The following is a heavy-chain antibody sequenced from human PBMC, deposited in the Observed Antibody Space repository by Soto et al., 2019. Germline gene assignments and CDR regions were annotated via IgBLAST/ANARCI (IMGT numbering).Heavy chain of an antibody. CDR1: GCSISSSSFY. CDR2: IYYSGST. Sequence: SGTLSLTCTVSGCSISSSSFYWGWIRQPPGKGLEWIGSIYYSGSTYYNPSLKSRVTISVDTAKNQFSLKLSSVTAADTAVYYCASPKIAFYNWFDPWGQGTRVTVS. V-gene: IGHV4-39*01. J-gene: IGHJ5*02. D-gene: IGHD3-3*02. CDR3: ASPKIAFYNWFDP.